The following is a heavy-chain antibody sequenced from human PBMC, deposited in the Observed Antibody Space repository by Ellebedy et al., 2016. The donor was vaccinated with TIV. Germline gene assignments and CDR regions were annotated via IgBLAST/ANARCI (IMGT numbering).Heavy chain of an antibody. CDR1: GFTFSSNW. V-gene: IGHV3-7*03. J-gene: IGHJ4*02. Sequence: PGGSLRLSCAASGFTFSSNWMSWVRQTPGKGLEWVAYIKQDGSEKYYVDSVKGRFTISRDNAKNSLYLQMNSLRAEDTAVYYCARGRRFNWGQGTLVTVSS. CDR3: ARGRRFN. CDR2: IKQDGSEK. D-gene: IGHD3-16*01.